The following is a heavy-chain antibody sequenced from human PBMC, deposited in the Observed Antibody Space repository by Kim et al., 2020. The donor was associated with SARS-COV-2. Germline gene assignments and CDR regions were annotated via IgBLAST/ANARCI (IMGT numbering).Heavy chain of an antibody. D-gene: IGHD4-17*01. Sequence: GGSLRLSCAASGFTFDDYAMHWVRQAPGKGLEWVSGISWNSGSIGYADSVKGRFTISRDNAKNSLYLQMNSLRAEDTALYYCAKDIYGDYRGEGPRVAFDIWGQGTMVTVSS. J-gene: IGHJ3*02. CDR2: ISWNSGSI. CDR3: AKDIYGDYRGEGPRVAFDI. CDR1: GFTFDDYA. V-gene: IGHV3-9*01.